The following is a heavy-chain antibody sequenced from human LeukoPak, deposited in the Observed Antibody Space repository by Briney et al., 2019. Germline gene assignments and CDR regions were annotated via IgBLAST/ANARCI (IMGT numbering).Heavy chain of an antibody. CDR2: IYYSGST. V-gene: IGHV4-59*01. Sequence: PSETLSLTCTVSGGSISSYYWSWIRQPPGKGLEWIGYIYYSGSTNYNPSLKSRVTISVDTSKNQFSLKMSSVTAAGTAVYYCARGAHYFESSGYLMPLIYWGQGTLVTVSS. D-gene: IGHD3-22*01. CDR1: GGSISSYY. J-gene: IGHJ4*02. CDR3: ARGAHYFESSGYLMPLIY.